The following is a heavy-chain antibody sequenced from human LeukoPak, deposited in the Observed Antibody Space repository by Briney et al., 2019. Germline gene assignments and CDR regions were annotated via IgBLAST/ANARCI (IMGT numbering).Heavy chain of an antibody. CDR3: AKDLGQYYYDSSGPPVDY. J-gene: IGHJ4*02. V-gene: IGHV3-23*01. CDR1: GSTFSSYA. CDR2: ISGSGGST. Sequence: GGSLRLSCAASGSTFSSYAMSWVRQAPGKGLEWVSAISGSGGSTYYADSVKGRFTISRDNSKNTLYLQMNSLRAEDAAVYYCAKDLGQYYYDSSGPPVDYWGQGTLVTVSS. D-gene: IGHD3-22*01.